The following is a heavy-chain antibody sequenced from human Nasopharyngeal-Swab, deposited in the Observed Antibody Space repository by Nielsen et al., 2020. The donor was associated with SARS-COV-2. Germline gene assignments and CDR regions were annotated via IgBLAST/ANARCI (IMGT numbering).Heavy chain of an antibody. J-gene: IGHJ4*02. D-gene: IGHD3-22*01. Sequence: SLKISCAASGFTFDDYAMHWVRPAPGKGLEWISGINWNGGRIGYADSVKGRFTISRDNAKKSLYLQMNSLRPEDKALYYCTKATSLYYYDSSGYRPWYCDYWGQGTLVTVSS. CDR1: GFTFDDYA. CDR3: TKATSLYYYDSSGYRPWYCDY. CDR2: INWNGGRI. V-gene: IGHV3-9*01.